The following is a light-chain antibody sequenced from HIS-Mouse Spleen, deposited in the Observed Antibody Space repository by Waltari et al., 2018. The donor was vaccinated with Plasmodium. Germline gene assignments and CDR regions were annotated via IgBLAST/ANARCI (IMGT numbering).Light chain of an antibody. CDR2: ED. Sequence: SYELTQPPSVSVSPGQTARITCSGDALPKKYAYWYQQKSGQAPVLVIYEDKRPSGIPERCSGSSSWTMATLTISGAQVEDEADYYCYSTDSSGNHRVFGGGTKLTVL. CDR3: YSTDSSGNHRV. V-gene: IGLV3-10*01. J-gene: IGLJ3*02. CDR1: ALPKKY.